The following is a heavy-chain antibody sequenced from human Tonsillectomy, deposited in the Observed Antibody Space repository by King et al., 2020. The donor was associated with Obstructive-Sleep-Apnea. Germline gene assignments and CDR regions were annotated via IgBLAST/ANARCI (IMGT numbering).Heavy chain of an antibody. CDR3: ASLRKRDGVYDDPGDF. D-gene: IGHD5/OR15-5a*01. CDR1: GFTFSDYF. CDR2: ISSSSSFT. V-gene: IGHV3-11*06. J-gene: IGHJ4*02. Sequence: VQLVESGGGLVKPGGSLRLSCAASGFTFSDYFMSWIRQAPGKGLEWVSYISSSSSFTNYADSVKGRFTISRDNAKNSLYLQMNSLRAEDTAVYYCASLRKRDGVYDDPGDFWGQGTLVTVSS.